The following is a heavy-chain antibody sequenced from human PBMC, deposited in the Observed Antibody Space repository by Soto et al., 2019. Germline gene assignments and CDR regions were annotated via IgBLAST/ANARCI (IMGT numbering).Heavy chain of an antibody. CDR3: TTKEKHQYYYDSSGYRH. D-gene: IGHD3-22*01. V-gene: IGHV3-7*01. Sequence: GGSLGLSCAASGFTFSSYWMTWVRQAPGKWLEWVANIKEDGSEKNYVDSVEGRFTISRDNAENSLYLQVNSLRAEDTAVYYCTTKEKHQYYYDSSGYRHWGQGTLVTVSS. CDR2: IKEDGSEK. CDR1: GFTFSSYW. J-gene: IGHJ1*01.